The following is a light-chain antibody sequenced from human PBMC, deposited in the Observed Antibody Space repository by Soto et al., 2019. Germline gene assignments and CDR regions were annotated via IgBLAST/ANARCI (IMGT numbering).Light chain of an antibody. J-gene: IGKJ4*01. CDR2: AAS. CDR3: QKYDDCPLS. V-gene: IGKV1-27*01. Sequence: DIQMTQSPSSLSASVGDRVTITCRAIRGIGNNLAWYQQKPGKVPSLLIYAASTWPTGVSSRFSGSRSGTEFTLTISTLQPGDVATYYCQKYDDCPLSFGEGTKVEI. CDR1: RGIGNN.